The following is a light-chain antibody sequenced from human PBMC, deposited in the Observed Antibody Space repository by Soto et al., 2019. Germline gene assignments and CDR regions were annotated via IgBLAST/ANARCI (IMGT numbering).Light chain of an antibody. Sequence: DIHLTQSPSFLSASVGDRVTITCRPSQAVPNNMAWYQQKPGKPPKLLIYEESTLHSGVPSRFSGRKSGTQFTLTIDSLQPEDFATYYCQQVKTYPXTFAAGTKVDNK. J-gene: IGKJ4*01. CDR3: QQVKTYPXT. V-gene: IGKV1-9*01. CDR1: QAVPNN. CDR2: EES.